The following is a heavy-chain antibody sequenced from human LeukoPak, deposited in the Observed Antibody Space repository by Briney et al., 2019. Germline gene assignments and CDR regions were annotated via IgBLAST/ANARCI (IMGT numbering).Heavy chain of an antibody. J-gene: IGHJ5*02. CDR1: GFTFSNFG. Sequence: GGSLRLSCAASGFTFSNFGMHWVRQAPGKGLEWVAGIWYDGVNKYYADSVKGRFTVSRDNSKNTLYLQMNSLRAEDTAVYYCARDWIDRGTFDPWGQGTLVTVSS. CDR2: IWYDGVNK. V-gene: IGHV3-33*01. D-gene: IGHD2-2*03. CDR3: ARDWIDRGTFDP.